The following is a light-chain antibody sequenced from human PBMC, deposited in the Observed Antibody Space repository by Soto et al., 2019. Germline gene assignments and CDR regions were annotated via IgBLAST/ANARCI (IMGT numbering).Light chain of an antibody. CDR2: GTS. V-gene: IGKV1-39*01. CDR1: QSIRIA. J-gene: IGKJ3*01. CDR3: QQSFTKPYT. Sequence: DIQMTQSPPFLSASVGDTVTITCRASQSIRIALNWYQQKPGKAPNLLIYGTSYLRSGVPSRFSGSASGTDFTLTISGLQPEDFATYYCQQSFTKPYTFGPGTRVDF.